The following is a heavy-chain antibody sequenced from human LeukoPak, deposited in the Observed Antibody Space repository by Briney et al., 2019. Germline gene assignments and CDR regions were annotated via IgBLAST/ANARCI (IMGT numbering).Heavy chain of an antibody. CDR1: GYSISSGYY. CDR3: ARQGLWFGELLSGWFDP. V-gene: IGHV4-38-2*02. CDR2: IYHSGST. D-gene: IGHD3-10*01. J-gene: IGHJ5*02. Sequence: SETLSLTCSVSGYSISSGYYWGWIRQPPGKGLEWIGSIYHSGSTYYNPSLKSRVTISVDTSKNQFSLKLSSVTAADTAVYYCARQGLWFGELLSGWFDPWGQGTLVTVSS.